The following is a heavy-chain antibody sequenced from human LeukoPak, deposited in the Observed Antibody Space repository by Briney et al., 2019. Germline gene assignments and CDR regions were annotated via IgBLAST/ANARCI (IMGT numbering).Heavy chain of an antibody. CDR3: ARVNRVTAIQELDY. CDR2: ISSSGSTV. D-gene: IGHD2-21*02. CDR1: GFTFSDYY. Sequence: GGSLRLSCAASGFTFSDYYMTWIRQAPGKGLEWVSCISSSGSTVFYADSVKGRFTISRDNAKSSLFLQMNSLRAEDTAVYYCARVNRVTAIQELDYWGQGTLVTVSS. J-gene: IGHJ4*02. V-gene: IGHV3-11*01.